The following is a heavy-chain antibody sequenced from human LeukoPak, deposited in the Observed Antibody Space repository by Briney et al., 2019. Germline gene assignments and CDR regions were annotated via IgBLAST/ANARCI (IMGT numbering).Heavy chain of an antibody. CDR1: GYTFTGYY. V-gene: IGHV1-2*02. CDR3: AREGLSSIAARDY. D-gene: IGHD6-6*01. CDR2: INPNSGGT. Sequence: GASVKVSCKASGYTFTGYYMHWVRQAPGQGLEWMGWINPNSGGTNYARKFQGRVTMTRDTSISTAYMELSRLRSDDTAVYYCAREGLSSIAARDYWGQGTLVTVSS. J-gene: IGHJ4*02.